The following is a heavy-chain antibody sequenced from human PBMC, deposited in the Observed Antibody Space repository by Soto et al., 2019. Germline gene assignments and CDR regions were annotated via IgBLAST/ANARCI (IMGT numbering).Heavy chain of an antibody. CDR3: ARTYCSSTSCYDGAFDI. D-gene: IGHD2-2*01. J-gene: IGHJ3*02. CDR2: IYPGDSDT. CDR1: GYSFTSYW. V-gene: IGHV5-51*01. Sequence: GESPKISCKGSGYSFTSYWIGWVRQMPGKGLEWMGIIYPGDSDTRYSPSFQGQVTISADKSISTAYLQWSSLKASGTAMYYCARTYCSSTSCYDGAFDIWGQGTMVTVSS.